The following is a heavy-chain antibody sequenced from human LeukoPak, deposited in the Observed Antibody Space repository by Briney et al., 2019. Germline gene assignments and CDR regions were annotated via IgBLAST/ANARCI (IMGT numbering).Heavy chain of an antibody. V-gene: IGHV3-64D*06. CDR1: GFTFSSYA. D-gene: IGHD6-19*01. J-gene: IGHJ3*02. Sequence: PGGSLRLSCSASGFTFSSYAMHWVRQAPGKGLEYVSAISSNGGSTYYADSVKARFTISRDNSKNTLYLQMSSLRAEDTAVYYCVKAAAGEKWLVRGPNAFDIWGQGTMVTVSS. CDR2: ISSNGGST. CDR3: VKAAAGEKWLVRGPNAFDI.